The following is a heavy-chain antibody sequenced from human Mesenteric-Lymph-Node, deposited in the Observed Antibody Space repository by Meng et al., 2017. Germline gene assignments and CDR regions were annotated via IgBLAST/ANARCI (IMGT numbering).Heavy chain of an antibody. J-gene: IGHJ5*02. V-gene: IGHV1-2*02. CDR2: IKPNSGGT. Sequence: ASVKVSCKASGYTFTGYYMHWVRQAPGQGLEWMGWIKPNSGGTNYAQKFQGRVTMTRDTSISTAYMELSRLRSDDTAVYYCARGIDVALNWFDPWGQGTLVTVSS. D-gene: IGHD2-15*01. CDR3: ARGIDVALNWFDP. CDR1: GYTFTGYY.